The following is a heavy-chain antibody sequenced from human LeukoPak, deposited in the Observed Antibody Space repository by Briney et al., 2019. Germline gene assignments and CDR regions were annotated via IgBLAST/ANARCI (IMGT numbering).Heavy chain of an antibody. J-gene: IGHJ3*02. Sequence: GGSLRLSCAASGFTFSSYWMSWVRQAPGKGLEWVANIMQDGSEKYYVDSVKGRFTISRDNAKNSLYLQMNSLRAEDTAVYYCARDIDTAAGTGDAFDIWGQGTMVTVSS. V-gene: IGHV3-7*03. CDR1: GFTFSSYW. CDR3: ARDIDTAAGTGDAFDI. CDR2: IMQDGSEK. D-gene: IGHD6-13*01.